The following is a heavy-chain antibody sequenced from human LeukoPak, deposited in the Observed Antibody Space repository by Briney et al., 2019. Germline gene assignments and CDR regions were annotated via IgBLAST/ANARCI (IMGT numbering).Heavy chain of an antibody. D-gene: IGHD3-22*01. CDR2: INSDGSST. V-gene: IGHV3-74*01. J-gene: IGHJ4*02. CDR3: YIPYYDTSAYKGY. Sequence: GGSLRLSCAASGFTFSRYWMHWVRQAPGKGLLWVSRINSDGSSTYYADSVKGRFTISRDNSKNTLYLQMNSLRAEDTAVYYCYIPYYDTSAYKGYWGQGTLVTVSS. CDR1: GFTFSRYW.